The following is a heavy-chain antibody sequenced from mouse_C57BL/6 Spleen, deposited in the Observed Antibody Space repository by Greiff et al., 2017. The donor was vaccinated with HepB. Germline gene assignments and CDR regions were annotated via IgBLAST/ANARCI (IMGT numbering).Heavy chain of an antibody. CDR3: ASSGLLPSYAMDY. CDR1: GYTFTDYY. D-gene: IGHD2-3*01. V-gene: IGHV1-19*01. J-gene: IGHJ4*01. CDR2: INPYNGGT. Sequence: VQLQQSGPVLVKPGASVKMSCKASGYTFTDYYMNWVKQSHGKSLEWIGVINPYNGGTSYNQKFKGKATLTVDKSSSTAYMELNSLTSEDSAVYYCASSGLLPSYAMDYWGQGTSVTVSS.